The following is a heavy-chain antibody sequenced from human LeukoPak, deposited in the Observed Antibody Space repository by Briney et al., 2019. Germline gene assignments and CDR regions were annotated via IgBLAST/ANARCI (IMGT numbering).Heavy chain of an antibody. CDR1: GFTFSSYS. CDR2: ISSSSSYI. D-gene: IGHD2-2*01. J-gene: IGHJ6*02. CDR3: ARDEVDCSSTSCYLGYYYYGMDV. Sequence: GGSLRLSCAASGFTFSSYSMNWVRQAPGKGLEWVSSISSSSSYIYYADSVKGRFTISRDNAKNSLYLQMNSLRVEDTAVYYCARDEVDCSSTSCYLGYYYYGMDVWGQGTTVTVSS. V-gene: IGHV3-21*01.